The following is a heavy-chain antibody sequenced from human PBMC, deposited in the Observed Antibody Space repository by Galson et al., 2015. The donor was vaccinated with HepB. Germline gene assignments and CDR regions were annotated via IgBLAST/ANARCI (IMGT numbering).Heavy chain of an antibody. Sequence: SVKVSCKASGYTFTSYGISWVRQAPGQGLEWMGWISAYNGNTNYAQKLQGRVTMTTDTSTSTAYMELRSLRSDDPAVYYCASSAGVLVPPSFDYWGQGTLVTVSS. V-gene: IGHV1-18*04. CDR2: ISAYNGNT. CDR3: ASSAGVLVPPSFDY. D-gene: IGHD2-8*02. J-gene: IGHJ4*02. CDR1: GYTFTSYG.